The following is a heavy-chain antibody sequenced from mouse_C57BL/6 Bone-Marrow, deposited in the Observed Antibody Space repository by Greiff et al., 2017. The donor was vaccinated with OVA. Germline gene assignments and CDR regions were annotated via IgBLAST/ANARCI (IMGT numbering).Heavy chain of an antibody. Sequence: EVQLQQSGPELVQPGASVKISCKASGYTFTDYYMNWVKQSHGKSLEWIGDINPNNGGTSYNQKFKGKATLTVDKSSSTAYMELRSLTSEDSAVYYCARDYYGSSYWFAYWGQGTLVTVSA. CDR1: GYTFTDYY. V-gene: IGHV1-26*01. CDR3: ARDYYGSSYWFAY. D-gene: IGHD1-1*01. J-gene: IGHJ3*01. CDR2: INPNNGGT.